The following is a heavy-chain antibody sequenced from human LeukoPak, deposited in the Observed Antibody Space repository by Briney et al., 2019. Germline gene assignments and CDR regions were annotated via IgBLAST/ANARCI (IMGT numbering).Heavy chain of an antibody. J-gene: IGHJ4*02. CDR3: ARASGTNDDYVQIDY. CDR2: INSDGTT. Sequence: PGGSLRLSCAASGFTFNNYWMHWVRQAPGKGLVWVSRINSDGTTTHADSVRGRFTISRDNAKNTLYLQMNSLRAEDTAVYYCARASGTNDDYVQIDYWGQGTLVTVSS. D-gene: IGHD3-16*01. CDR1: GFTFNNYW. V-gene: IGHV3-74*01.